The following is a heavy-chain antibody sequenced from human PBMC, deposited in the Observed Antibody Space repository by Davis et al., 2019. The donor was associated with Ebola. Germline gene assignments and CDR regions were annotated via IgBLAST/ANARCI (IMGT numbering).Heavy chain of an antibody. J-gene: IGHJ5*02. Sequence: GESLKISCKGSGYSFTSYWIGWVRQMPGKGLEWMGIIYPGDSDTRYSPSFQGQVTISADKSISTAYLQWSSLKASDTAMYYCASGGKYYDFWSGYSGIDNWFDPWGQGTLVTVSS. CDR3: ASGGKYYDFWSGYSGIDNWFDP. CDR2: IYPGDSDT. CDR1: GYSFTSYW. D-gene: IGHD3-3*01. V-gene: IGHV5-51*01.